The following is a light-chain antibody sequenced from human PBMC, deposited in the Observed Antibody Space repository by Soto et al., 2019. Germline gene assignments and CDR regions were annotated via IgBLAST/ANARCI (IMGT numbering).Light chain of an antibody. J-gene: IGKJ5*01. CDR3: MQGLQSTIT. V-gene: IGKV2-28*01. CDR1: QSLLHRNGKNY. Sequence: SPFSLAVTPGESASISCRSSQSLLHRNGKNYLDWYLQKPGQSPQLLIYLGSSRASGVPDRVSGSGSGTDFTLKIGRVEAEDVGIYYCMQGLQSTITFGQGTRLEIK. CDR2: LGS.